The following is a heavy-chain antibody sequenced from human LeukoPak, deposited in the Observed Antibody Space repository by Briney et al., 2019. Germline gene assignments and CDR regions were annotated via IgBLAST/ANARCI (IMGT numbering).Heavy chain of an antibody. CDR3: ARGRRWQPFDY. Sequence: ASVKVPCKASGYTFTSYDINWVRQATGQGLEWMGWMNPNSGNTGYAQKFQGRVTITRNTSISTAYMELSSLRSEDTAVYYCARGRRWQPFDYWGQGTLVTVSS. V-gene: IGHV1-8*03. J-gene: IGHJ4*02. CDR1: GYTFTSYD. CDR2: MNPNSGNT. D-gene: IGHD5-24*01.